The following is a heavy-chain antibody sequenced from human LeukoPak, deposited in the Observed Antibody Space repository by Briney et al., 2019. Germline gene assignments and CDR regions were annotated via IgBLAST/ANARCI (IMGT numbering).Heavy chain of an antibody. CDR2: INPSGGST. Sequence: ASVKVSCKASGYTFTSYYMHWVRQAPGQGLEWMGIINPSGGSTSYAQKFQGRVTMTRDTSTSTVHMELSSLRSEDTAVYYCARDTDIVVVPAASAGVGYWGQGTLVTVSS. CDR3: ARDTDIVVVPAASAGVGY. D-gene: IGHD2-2*01. J-gene: IGHJ4*02. CDR1: GYTFTSYY. V-gene: IGHV1-46*01.